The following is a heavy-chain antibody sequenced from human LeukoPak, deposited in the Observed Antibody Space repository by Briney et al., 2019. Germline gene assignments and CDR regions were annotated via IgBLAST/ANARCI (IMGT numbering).Heavy chain of an antibody. D-gene: IGHD2-2*01. V-gene: IGHV3-23*01. CDR1: GFTFSSYA. Sequence: GGSLRLSCAASGFTFSSYAMSWVRHAPGEGLEWVSAISDSGGTTYYADSVKGRFTISRDNSRNTLYLQMNSLRGEDTAVYYCAKLTRGYCSSTACPNWFDPWGQGTLVTVSS. CDR3: AKLTRGYCSSTACPNWFDP. J-gene: IGHJ5*02. CDR2: ISDSGGTT.